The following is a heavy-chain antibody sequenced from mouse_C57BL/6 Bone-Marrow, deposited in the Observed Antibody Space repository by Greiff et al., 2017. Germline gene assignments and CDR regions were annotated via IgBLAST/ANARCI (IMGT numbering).Heavy chain of an antibody. V-gene: IGHV7-1*01. CDR1: GFTFSDFY. J-gene: IGHJ4*01. D-gene: IGHD3-2*02. CDR3: SRDAGTAQAYYARDY. Sequence: EVQGVESGGGLVQSGRSLRLSCATSGFTFSDFYMVWVRQAPGKGLEWIAASRNKANDYTTAYSASVKGRFIVSRDTSQSILYLQMNALRAENTAIYDCSRDAGTAQAYYARDYRGQGTSVTVSS. CDR2: SRNKANDYTT.